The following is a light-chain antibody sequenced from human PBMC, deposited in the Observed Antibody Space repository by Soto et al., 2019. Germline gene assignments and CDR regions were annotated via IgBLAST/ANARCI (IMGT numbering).Light chain of an antibody. Sequence: QSALTQPPSASGSPGQSVTISCTGTSSDVGGYNYVSWYQQYPGKAPKLMIYEVTKRPSGVPDRFSGSKSCNTASLTVSGLHAEDEADYHCMSYAGSKNHVVFGGGTKLTVL. J-gene: IGLJ2*01. V-gene: IGLV2-8*01. CDR1: SSDVGGYNY. CDR2: EVT. CDR3: MSYAGSKNHVV.